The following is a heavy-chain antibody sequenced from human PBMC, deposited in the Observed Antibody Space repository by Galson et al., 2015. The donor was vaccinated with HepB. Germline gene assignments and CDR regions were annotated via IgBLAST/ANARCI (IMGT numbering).Heavy chain of an antibody. CDR3: ARDFPVITMVRGVIIVGWFDP. J-gene: IGHJ5*02. Sequence: SVKVSCKASGYTFTSYGISWVRQAPGQGLEWMGWISAYNGNTNYAQKLQGRVTMTTDTSTSTAYMELRSLRSDDTAVYYCARDFPVITMVRGVIIVGWFDPWGQGTLVTVSS. CDR2: ISAYNGNT. D-gene: IGHD3-10*01. CDR1: GYTFTSYG. V-gene: IGHV1-18*04.